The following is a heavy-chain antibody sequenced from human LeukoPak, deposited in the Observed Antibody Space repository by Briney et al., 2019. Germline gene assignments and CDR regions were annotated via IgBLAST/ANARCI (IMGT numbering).Heavy chain of an antibody. D-gene: IGHD4-11*01. V-gene: IGHV4-59*01. CDR3: ARTTVTTVWFEP. CDR1: GGSISSYY. Sequence: PSETLSLTCTVHGGSISSYYWSWIRQPPGKGLEWIGYIYYSGSTNYNPSLKSRATISVDTSKNQFSLKLSSVTAADTAVCYCARTTVTTVWFEPWGQGTLVTVSS. J-gene: IGHJ5*02. CDR2: IYYSGST.